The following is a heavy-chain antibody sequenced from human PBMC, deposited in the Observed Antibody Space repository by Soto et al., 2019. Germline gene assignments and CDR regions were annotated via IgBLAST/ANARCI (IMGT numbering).Heavy chain of an antibody. CDR2: VLPVFGTT. D-gene: IGHD3-10*01. V-gene: IGHV1-69*18. Sequence: QVQLVQSGAEVKKPGSSVKVSCKASGGTFTSNAISWVRQAPGQGLEWMGTVLPVFGTTNYAPKFRGRLTITAADSSSTAYMELRSLKSEDTAVYYCARDRALRGFDYWGQGTLVTVSS. CDR3: ARDRALRGFDY. J-gene: IGHJ4*02. CDR1: GGTFTSNA.